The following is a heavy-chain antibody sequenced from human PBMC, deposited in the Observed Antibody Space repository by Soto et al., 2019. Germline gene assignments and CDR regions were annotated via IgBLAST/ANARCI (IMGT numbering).Heavy chain of an antibody. CDR1: GGSISSSSYY. CDR2: IYYSGST. Sequence: SETLSLTCTVSGGSISSSSYYWGWIRQPPGKGLERIGSIYYSGSTYYNPSLKSRVTISVDTSKNQFSLKLSSVTAADTAVYYCARQNSRYYYGMDVWGQGTTVTVSS. D-gene: IGHD1-26*01. J-gene: IGHJ6*02. CDR3: ARQNSRYYYGMDV. V-gene: IGHV4-39*01.